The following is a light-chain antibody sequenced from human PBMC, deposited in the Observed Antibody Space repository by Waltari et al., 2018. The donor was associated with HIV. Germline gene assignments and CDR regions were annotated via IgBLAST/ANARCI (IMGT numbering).Light chain of an antibody. V-gene: IGKV3-11*01. J-gene: IGKJ3*01. Sequence: EIVLTQSPATLSLSPGERATLSCRASQSVSRYLAWYQQKPGQAPRLLIYDASNRATGIPARFSGSGSGTDFTLTISSLEPEDFAVYYCQRRSNWQFTFGPGTKVD. CDR1: QSVSRY. CDR2: DAS. CDR3: QRRSNWQFT.